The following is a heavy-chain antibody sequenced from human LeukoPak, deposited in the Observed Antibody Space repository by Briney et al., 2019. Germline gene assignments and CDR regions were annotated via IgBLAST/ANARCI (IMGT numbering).Heavy chain of an antibody. Sequence: SQTLSLTCALSGDTVSSNSAAWNWIRQSPSRGLEWLGRTYYRSKWYNDYAVSVKSRITINPDTSKNQFSLQLNSVTPEDTAVYYCARDLYSSSWYQYYFDYWGQGTLVTVSS. CDR2: TYYRSKWYN. CDR1: GDTVSSNSAA. V-gene: IGHV6-1*01. D-gene: IGHD6-13*01. J-gene: IGHJ4*02. CDR3: ARDLYSSSWYQYYFDY.